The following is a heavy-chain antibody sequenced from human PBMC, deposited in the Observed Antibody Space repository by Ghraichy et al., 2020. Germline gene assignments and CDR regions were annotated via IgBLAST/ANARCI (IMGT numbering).Heavy chain of an antibody. CDR1: GFTFTTYA. CDR2: ISSSSTYI. J-gene: IGHJ6*03. V-gene: IGHV3-21*01. CDR3: ARGVKQWLIQDYYYYMDV. D-gene: IGHD6-19*01. Sequence: GGSLRLSCAASGFTFTTYAMSWVRQAPGKGLEWVSSISSSSTYISYADSLKGRFTISRDNAKNSLYLQMNSLRAEDTAVYYCARGVKQWLIQDYYYYMDVWGKGTTVTVSS.